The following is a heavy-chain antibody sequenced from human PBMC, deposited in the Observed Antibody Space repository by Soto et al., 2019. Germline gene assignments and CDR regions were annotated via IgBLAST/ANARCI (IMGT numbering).Heavy chain of an antibody. Sequence: EVQLLESGGGLVQPGGSLRLSCAASGFTFSSYAMKWVRQAPGKGLEWVSLISDSGTLTYYADSVKGQFTISRDNSGNTLFLHMYSLRAEDTAVYYCARYIPGVRYYGMDVWGQGTTVTVSS. D-gene: IGHD2-2*01. CDR2: ISDSGTLT. V-gene: IGHV3-23*01. CDR3: ARYIPGVRYYGMDV. J-gene: IGHJ6*02. CDR1: GFTFSSYA.